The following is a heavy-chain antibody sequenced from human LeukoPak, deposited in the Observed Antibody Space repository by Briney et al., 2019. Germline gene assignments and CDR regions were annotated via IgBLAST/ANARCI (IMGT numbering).Heavy chain of an antibody. CDR2: IYSGGST. CDR1: GFTFSNAW. J-gene: IGHJ6*02. D-gene: IGHD4-17*01. V-gene: IGHV3-66*01. CDR3: AGAGRTVTTYYYYGMDV. Sequence: GGSLRLSCAASGFTFSNAWMSWVRQAPGKGLEWVSVIYSGGSTYYADSVKGRFTISRDNSKNTPYLQMNSLRAEDTAVYYCAGAGRTVTTYYYYGMDVWGQGTTVTVSS.